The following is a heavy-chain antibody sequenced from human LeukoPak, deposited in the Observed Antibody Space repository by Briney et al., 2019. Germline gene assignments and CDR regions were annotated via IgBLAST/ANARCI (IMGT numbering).Heavy chain of an antibody. V-gene: IGHV1-46*01. CDR3: ARQWLAFDY. D-gene: IGHD6-19*01. CDR2: INPSGGST. J-gene: IGHJ4*02. Sequence: GASVNVSFTASGYTFTIYYMHWVRQAPGQGLEWMGIINPSGGSTSYAQKFQGRVTMTRDTSTSTVYMELSSLRSEDTAVYYCARQWLAFDYWGQGTLVTVSS. CDR1: GYTFTIYY.